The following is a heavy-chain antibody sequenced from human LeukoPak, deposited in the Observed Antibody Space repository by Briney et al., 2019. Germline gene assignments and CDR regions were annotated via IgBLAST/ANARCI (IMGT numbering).Heavy chain of an antibody. D-gene: IGHD2-15*01. V-gene: IGHV4-39*01. CDR1: GASLSSDDYY. CDR2: IHYSGST. J-gene: IGHJ5*02. Sequence: SEPLSLTCTVSGASLSSDDYYWGWIRQPPGKGLEWIGNIHYSGSTYYNPSLETRVTMSADTSNNQVSLRLSSVTAADTAVYFCARSYCTGSTCPRRWFHPWGQGTLVTVSS. CDR3: ARSYCTGSTCPRRWFHP.